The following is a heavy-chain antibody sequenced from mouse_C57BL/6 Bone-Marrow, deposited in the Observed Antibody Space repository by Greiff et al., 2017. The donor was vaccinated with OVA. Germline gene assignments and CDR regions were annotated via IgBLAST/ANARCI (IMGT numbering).Heavy chain of an antibody. CDR1: GFNIKDYY. V-gene: IGHV14-1*01. D-gene: IGHD1-1*01. CDR2: IDPEDGDN. Sequence: VQLQQSGAELVRPGASVKLSCTASGFNIKDYYMHWVKQRPEQGLEWIGRIDPEDGDNEYAPKFKGKATMTADTSSNTAYLQLSSLTSEDTAVYYCTTPYYGSRFDYWGQGTTLTVSS. J-gene: IGHJ2*01. CDR3: TTPYYGSRFDY.